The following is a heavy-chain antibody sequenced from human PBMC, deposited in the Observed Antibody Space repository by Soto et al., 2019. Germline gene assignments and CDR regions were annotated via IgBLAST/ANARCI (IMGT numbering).Heavy chain of an antibody. J-gene: IGHJ6*02. CDR2: IIPIFGTA. CDR3: ARLLGSILDSGYYYYYYYGMDV. V-gene: IGHV1-69*13. CDR1: GGTFSSYA. Sequence: SVKVSCKASGGTFSSYAISWVRQAPGQGLEWMGGIIPIFGTANYAQKSQGRVTITADESTSTAYMELSSLRSEDTAVYYCARLLGSILDSGYYYYYYYGMDVWGQGTTVTVSS. D-gene: IGHD3-22*01.